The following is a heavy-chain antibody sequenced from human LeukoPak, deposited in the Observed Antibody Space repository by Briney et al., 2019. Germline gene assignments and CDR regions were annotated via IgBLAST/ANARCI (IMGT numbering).Heavy chain of an antibody. CDR1: GFAFSSYG. V-gene: IGHV3-23*01. CDR2: ISGSGGST. D-gene: IGHD5-24*01. CDR3: AKDVGGNGYNWVY. Sequence: PGGTLRLSCAASGFAFSSYGMSWVRQAPGKGLEWVSAISGSGGSTYYADSVKGRFTISRDNSKNTLYPQMNSLRAEDTAVYYCAKDVGGNGYNWVYWGQGTLVTVSS. J-gene: IGHJ4*02.